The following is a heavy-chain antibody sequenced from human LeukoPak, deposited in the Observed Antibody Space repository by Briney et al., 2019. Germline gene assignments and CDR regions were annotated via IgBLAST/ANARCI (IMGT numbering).Heavy chain of an antibody. CDR3: ARGDRLGYCTNGVCYPTDY. CDR2: ISGSSSYT. Sequence: GGSLRPSCAASGFSFSIYSMNWVRQAPGKGLEWVSSISGSSSYTYYADSVKGRFTISRDNAKNSLYLQMNSLRAEDTAVYYCARGDRLGYCTNGVCYPTDYWGQGTLVTVSS. D-gene: IGHD2-8*01. CDR1: GFSFSIYS. V-gene: IGHV3-21*01. J-gene: IGHJ4*02.